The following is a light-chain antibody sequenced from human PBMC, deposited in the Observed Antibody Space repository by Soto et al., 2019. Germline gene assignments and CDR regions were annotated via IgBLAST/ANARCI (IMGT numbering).Light chain of an antibody. CDR1: SSNIGSNY. CDR3: AAWDDSLSGRV. Sequence: QSVLTQPPSASGTPGQRVTISCSGSSSNIGSNYVYWYQHLPGTAPKLLIYRNDQRPSGVPDRFSGSKSGTSSSLAISGLRSEDEAEYYCAAWDDSLSGRVFGGGTKLTVL. CDR2: RND. V-gene: IGLV1-47*01. J-gene: IGLJ3*02.